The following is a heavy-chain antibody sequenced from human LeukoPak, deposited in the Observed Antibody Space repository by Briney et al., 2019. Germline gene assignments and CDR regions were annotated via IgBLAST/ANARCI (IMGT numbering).Heavy chain of an antibody. J-gene: IGHJ6*02. Sequence: PSETLSLTCAAYGGSFSGYYWSWIRQPPGKGLEWIGEINHSGSTNYNPSLKSRVTISVDTSKNQFSLKLSSVTAADTAVYYCARFRSTSAEPYYYGMDVWGQGTTVTVSS. CDR1: GGSFSGYY. D-gene: IGHD2-2*01. CDR2: INHSGST. V-gene: IGHV4-34*01. CDR3: ARFRSTSAEPYYYGMDV.